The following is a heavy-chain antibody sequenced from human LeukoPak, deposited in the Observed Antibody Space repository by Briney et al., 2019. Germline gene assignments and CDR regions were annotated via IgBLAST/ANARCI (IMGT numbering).Heavy chain of an antibody. Sequence: SETLSLTCAVYGGSFSGYYWSWLRQPPGKGLEWIGEINHSGSTNYNPSLKSRVTISVDRSKNQFSLKLSSVTAADTAVYYCARVRYSGSFYYFDYWGQGTLVTVSS. V-gene: IGHV4-34*01. CDR1: GGSFSGYY. CDR3: ARVRYSGSFYYFDY. J-gene: IGHJ4*02. CDR2: INHSGST. D-gene: IGHD1-26*01.